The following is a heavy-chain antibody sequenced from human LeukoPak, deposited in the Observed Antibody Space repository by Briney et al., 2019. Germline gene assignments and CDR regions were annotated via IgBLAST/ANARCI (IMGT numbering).Heavy chain of an antibody. CDR1: GGSISSSSYY. V-gene: IGHV4-39*07. D-gene: IGHD6-13*01. J-gene: IGHJ3*02. CDR2: IYYSGST. Sequence: SETLSLTCTVSGGSISSSSYYWGWIRQPPGKGLEWIGSIYYSGSTYYNPSLKSRVTISVDTSKNQFSLKLSSVTAADTAVYYCASSGIAAAGPLAFDIWGQGTMVTVSS. CDR3: ASSGIAAAGPLAFDI.